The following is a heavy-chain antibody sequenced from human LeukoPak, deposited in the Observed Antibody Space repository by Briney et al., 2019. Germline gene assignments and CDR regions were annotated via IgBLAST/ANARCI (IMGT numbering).Heavy chain of an antibody. D-gene: IGHD6-25*01. J-gene: IGHJ4*02. CDR1: GGSFSGYY. CDR2: INHSGST. Sequence: SETLSLTCAVYGGSFSGYYWSWIRQPPGKGLEWIGEINHSGSTNYNPSLKSRVTISVDTSKNQFSLKLSSVTAADTAVYCCARGLAATYPFDYWGQGTLVTVSS. V-gene: IGHV4-34*01. CDR3: ARGLAATYPFDY.